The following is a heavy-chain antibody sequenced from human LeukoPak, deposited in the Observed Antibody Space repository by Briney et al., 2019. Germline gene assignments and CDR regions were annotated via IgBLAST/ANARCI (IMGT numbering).Heavy chain of an antibody. Sequence: SETLSLTCTVSGGSISSYYWSWIRQPPGKGLEWIGYIYYSGSTNYNPSLKSRVTISVDTSKNQFSLKLSSVTAADTAVYYCARDSPVAYYYGMDVWGQGTTVTVSS. CDR2: IYYSGST. J-gene: IGHJ6*02. D-gene: IGHD2-15*01. V-gene: IGHV4-59*01. CDR1: GGSISSYY. CDR3: ARDSPVAYYYGMDV.